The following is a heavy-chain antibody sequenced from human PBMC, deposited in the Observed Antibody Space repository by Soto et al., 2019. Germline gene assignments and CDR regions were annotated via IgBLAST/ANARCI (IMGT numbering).Heavy chain of an antibody. Sequence: PSETLSLTCAVYGGSFSGYYWSWIRQPPGKGLEWIGEINHSGSTNYNPSLKSRVTISVDTSKNKFSLKLSSVTAADTAVYYCARGPYYYGSGIYYNPLEWFDPWGQGSLVTVSS. V-gene: IGHV4-34*01. CDR1: GGSFSGYY. D-gene: IGHD3-10*01. CDR2: INHSGST. J-gene: IGHJ5*02. CDR3: ARGPYYYGSGIYYNPLEWFDP.